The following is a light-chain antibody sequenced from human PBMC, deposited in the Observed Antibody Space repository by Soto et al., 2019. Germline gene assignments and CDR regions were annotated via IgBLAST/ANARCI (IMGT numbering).Light chain of an antibody. CDR3: QQRYSRPPT. V-gene: IGKV1-39*01. CDR2: DAS. J-gene: IGKJ2*01. CDR1: QSISSY. Sequence: EIELTQSPASLSSSLGERVTITCRASQSISSYLNWYQQKTGKAPKLLIYDASSLNTGVPSRFSGSGSGTDFTLTISSLQPEDFATYYFQQRYSRPPTFGQGTKLEIK.